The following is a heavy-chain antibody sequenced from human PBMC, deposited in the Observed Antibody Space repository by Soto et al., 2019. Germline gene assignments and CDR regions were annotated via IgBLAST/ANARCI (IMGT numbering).Heavy chain of an antibody. Sequence: QVQLVQSGAEVKKPGASVKVSCKASGYTFTSYSITWVRQAPGQGLEWMGRISAYNGNTNYAQKVQGRVTMTTDTSTSPAYMELRSLTSDDTAVYYCARVIVVSGRYYFDYWGQGTLVTVSS. V-gene: IGHV1-18*01. CDR2: ISAYNGNT. J-gene: IGHJ4*02. D-gene: IGHD2-2*01. CDR3: ARVIVVSGRYYFDY. CDR1: GYTFTSYS.